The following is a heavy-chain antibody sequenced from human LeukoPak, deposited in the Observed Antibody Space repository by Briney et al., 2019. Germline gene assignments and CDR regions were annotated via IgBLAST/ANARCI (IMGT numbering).Heavy chain of an antibody. Sequence: PGGSLRLSCAASGFTFSSYAMHWVRQAPGEGLEWVAVISYDGSNKYYADSVKGRFTISRDNSKNTLYLQMNSLRAEDTAVYYCARESYGDYNHFDYWGQGTLVTVSS. D-gene: IGHD4-17*01. V-gene: IGHV3-30*04. J-gene: IGHJ4*02. CDR2: ISYDGSNK. CDR3: ARESYGDYNHFDY. CDR1: GFTFSSYA.